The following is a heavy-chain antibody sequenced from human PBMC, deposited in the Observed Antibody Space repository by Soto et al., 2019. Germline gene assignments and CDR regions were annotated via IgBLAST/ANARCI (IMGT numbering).Heavy chain of an antibody. CDR3: ARDCSSTSCYRFTNWFDP. CDR2: IIPILGIA. CDR1: GGTFSSYT. J-gene: IGHJ5*02. D-gene: IGHD2-2*01. Sequence: ASVKVSCKASGGTFSSYTISWVRQAPGQGLEWMGRIIPILGIANYAQKFQGRVTITADKSTSTAYMELSSLRSEDTAVYYCARDCSSTSCYRFTNWFDPWGQGTLVTASS. V-gene: IGHV1-69*02.